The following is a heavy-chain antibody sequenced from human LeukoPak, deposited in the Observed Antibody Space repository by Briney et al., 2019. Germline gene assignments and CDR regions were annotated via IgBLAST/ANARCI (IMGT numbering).Heavy chain of an antibody. CDR1: GFTFSSYG. Sequence: GGSLRLSCAASGFTFSSYGMHWVRQAPGKGLEWVAVIWYDGSNKYYADSVKGRFTITRDNSKNTLYLQMNSLRAEDTAVYYCARDQEWLVRGYYYGMDVWGQGTTVTVSS. V-gene: IGHV3-33*01. CDR2: IWYDGSNK. CDR3: ARDQEWLVRGYYYGMDV. J-gene: IGHJ6*02. D-gene: IGHD6-19*01.